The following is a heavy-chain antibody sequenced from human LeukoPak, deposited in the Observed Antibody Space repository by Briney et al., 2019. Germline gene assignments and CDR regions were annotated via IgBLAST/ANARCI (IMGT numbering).Heavy chain of an antibody. CDR3: ARADYMTANDY. D-gene: IGHD2-21*02. V-gene: IGHV3-11*05. J-gene: IGHJ4*02. CDR1: GFTFSDYY. CDR2: ISSSSSYT. Sequence: KPGRSLRLSCAASGFTFSDYYMSWIRQAPGKGLEWVSYISSSSSYTNYADSVKGRFTISRDNAKNALYLQMNSLRAEDTAVYYCARADYMTANDYWGQGTLVTVSS.